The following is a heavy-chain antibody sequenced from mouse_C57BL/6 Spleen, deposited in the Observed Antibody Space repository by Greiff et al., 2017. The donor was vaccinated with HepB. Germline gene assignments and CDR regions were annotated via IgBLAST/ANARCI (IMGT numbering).Heavy chain of an antibody. V-gene: IGHV1-80*01. CDR2: IYPGDGDT. J-gene: IGHJ2*01. CDR3: ARMDSIIYFDY. D-gene: IGHD2-10*02. Sequence: VQLQQSGAELVKPGASVKISCKASGYAFSSYWMNWVKQRPGKGLEWIGQIYPGDGDTNYNGKFKGKATLTADKSSSTAYMQLSSLTSEDSAVYFCARMDSIIYFDYWGQGTTLTVSS. CDR1: GYAFSSYW.